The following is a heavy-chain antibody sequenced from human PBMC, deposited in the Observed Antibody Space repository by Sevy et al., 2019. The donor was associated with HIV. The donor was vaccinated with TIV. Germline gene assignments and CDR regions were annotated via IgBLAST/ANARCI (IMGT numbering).Heavy chain of an antibody. D-gene: IGHD6-13*01. V-gene: IGHV3-7*01. Sequence: GGSLRLSCVASGFTLNSYWMSWVRQAPGKGLEWVANIKQDGSVKYCLNSVKGRFTISRDNARNLLYLQMNSLRVEDTALYYCVRAIAADGSFWGQGTLVTVSS. CDR1: GFTLNSYW. CDR3: VRAIAADGSF. CDR2: IKQDGSVK. J-gene: IGHJ4*02.